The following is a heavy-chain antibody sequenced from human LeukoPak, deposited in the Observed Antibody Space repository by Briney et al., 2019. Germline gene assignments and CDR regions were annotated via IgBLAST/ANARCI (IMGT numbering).Heavy chain of an antibody. CDR3: APITGTTNPT. J-gene: IGHJ5*02. Sequence: GGSLRLSCAASGFTFSSYTMNWVRQAPGKGLEWVSAISGSGGSTYYADSVKGRFTISRDNSKNTLYLQMNSLRAEDTALYYCAPITGTTNPTWDQGTLVTVSS. V-gene: IGHV3-23*01. CDR2: ISGSGGST. D-gene: IGHD1-20*01. CDR1: GFTFSSYT.